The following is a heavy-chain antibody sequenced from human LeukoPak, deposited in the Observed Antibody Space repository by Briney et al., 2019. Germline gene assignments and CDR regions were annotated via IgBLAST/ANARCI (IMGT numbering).Heavy chain of an antibody. D-gene: IGHD6-19*01. CDR3: ARDSYSSGWIDY. CDR1: GFTFSSYA. Sequence: PGGSLRLSCAASGFTFSSYAMSWVRQAPGKGLEWVSSISGSGGRAYYADSVKGRFSISRDNARNSLFLQMNSLRAEDTAVYYCARDSYSSGWIDYWGQGTLVTVSS. J-gene: IGHJ4*02. V-gene: IGHV3-23*01. CDR2: ISGSGGRA.